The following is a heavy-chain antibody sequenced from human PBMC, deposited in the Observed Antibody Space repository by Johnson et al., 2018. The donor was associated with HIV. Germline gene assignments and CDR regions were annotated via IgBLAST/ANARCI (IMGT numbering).Heavy chain of an antibody. CDR3: ARSSWVQLVFGGAVDI. Sequence: VQLVESGGGLVQPGGSLRLSCAASGFTFSSHAMHWVRQAPGKGLEYVSAISSNGGSTYYANSVKGRFTISRDNSKNTLYLQMGSLRPEDMAVFYCARSSWVQLVFGGAVDIWGQGTMVTVSS. D-gene: IGHD6-13*01. CDR2: ISSNGGST. J-gene: IGHJ3*02. CDR1: GFTFSSHA. V-gene: IGHV3-64*01.